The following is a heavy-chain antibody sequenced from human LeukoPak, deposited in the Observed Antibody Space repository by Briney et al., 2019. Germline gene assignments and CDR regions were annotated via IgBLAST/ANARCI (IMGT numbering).Heavy chain of an antibody. CDR2: VYSGGNI. D-gene: IGHD3-16*01. Sequence: PGGSLRLSCAASGFTVSTNYMTWVRQAPGKGLEWVSVVYSGGNIYYADSVKGRFTISRDNSKDTVYLQMSSLRAEDTAVYFCARGMPGAPGGWFFDQWGHGTLVTVSS. J-gene: IGHJ5*02. CDR1: GFTVSTNY. CDR3: ARGMPGAPGGWFFDQ. V-gene: IGHV3-66*01.